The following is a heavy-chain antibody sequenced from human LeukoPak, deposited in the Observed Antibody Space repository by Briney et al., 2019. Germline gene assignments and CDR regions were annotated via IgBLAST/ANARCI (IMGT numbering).Heavy chain of an antibody. CDR2: IKSKTDGGTT. J-gene: IGHJ3*02. CDR1: GFTFSGSA. V-gene: IGHV3-15*01. D-gene: IGHD3-3*01. CDR3: ITDLGWDQPI. Sequence: GGSLRLSCAASGFTFSGSAMHWVRQAPGKGLEWVGRIKSKTDGGTTDYAAPVKGRFTISRDDSKNTLYLQMNSLKTEDTAVYYCITDLGWDQPIWGLGTMVTVSS.